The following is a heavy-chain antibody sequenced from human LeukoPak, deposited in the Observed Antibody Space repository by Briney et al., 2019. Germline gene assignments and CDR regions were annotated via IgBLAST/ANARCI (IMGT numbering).Heavy chain of an antibody. Sequence: GASVKVSCKVSGYTLTELSMHWVRQAPGKGLEWMGGFDPEDGETIYAQKFQGRVTMTEDTSTDTAYMELSSLRSEDTAVYYCARSMGITGTTGYFQHWGQGTLVTVSS. D-gene: IGHD1-7*01. CDR1: GYTLTELS. V-gene: IGHV1-24*01. J-gene: IGHJ1*01. CDR3: ARSMGITGTTGYFQH. CDR2: FDPEDGET.